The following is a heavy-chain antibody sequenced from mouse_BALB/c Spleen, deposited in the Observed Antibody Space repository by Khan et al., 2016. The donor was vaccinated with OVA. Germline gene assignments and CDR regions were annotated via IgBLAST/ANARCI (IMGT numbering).Heavy chain of an antibody. CDR2: IDPKTGVT. J-gene: IGHJ3*01. CDR3: TRSTFAY. V-gene: IGHV1-15*01. CDR1: GYTFPDYE. Sequence: QVQLQQPGAELVRPGASVTLSCKASGYTFPDYELHWVKQTPVHGLEWIGVIDPKTGVTAYNQKLKGKATLTADKSSSTAYMELRSLTSEDSAVYYCTRSTFAYWGQGTLVTVSA.